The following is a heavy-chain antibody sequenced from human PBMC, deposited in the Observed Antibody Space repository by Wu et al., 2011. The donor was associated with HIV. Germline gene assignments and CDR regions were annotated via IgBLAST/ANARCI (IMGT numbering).Heavy chain of an antibody. Sequence: QVLLVQSGAEVKKPGSSVKVSCKASGDSLTKYAFSWVRQAPGQGLEWMGGIIPNSGTTNYARKFQGRFTVTADTSTTTVHMELRNLRSEDTAVYYCARENGGSSWYYFDFWGRGTLVTVSS. D-gene: IGHD6-13*01. CDR1: GDSLTKYA. J-gene: IGHJ4*02. V-gene: IGHV1-69*14. CDR3: ARENGGSSWYYFDF. CDR2: IIPNSGTT.